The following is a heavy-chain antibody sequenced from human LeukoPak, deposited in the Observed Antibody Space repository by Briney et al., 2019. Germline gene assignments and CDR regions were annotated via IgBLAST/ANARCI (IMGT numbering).Heavy chain of an antibody. Sequence: GGSLRLTCAPSGFTFSSYWMSWVRQAPGKGLEWVANIKQDGSEKYYVDSVKGRFTISRDNAKNSLYLQMNSLRAEDTAVYYCARKAYGLDVWGKGTTVTVSS. CDR3: ARKAYGLDV. V-gene: IGHV3-7*03. J-gene: IGHJ6*04. CDR2: IKQDGSEK. CDR1: GFTFSSYW.